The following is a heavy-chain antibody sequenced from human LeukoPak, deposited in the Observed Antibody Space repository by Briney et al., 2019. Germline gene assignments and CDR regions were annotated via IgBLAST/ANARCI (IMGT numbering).Heavy chain of an antibody. V-gene: IGHV4-59*08. J-gene: IGHJ3*01. CDR2: IYYTGTT. D-gene: IGHD3-16*01. CDR1: GGSISGTYY. Sequence: SETLSLTCTVSGGSISGTYYWSWIRQPPGKGLEWIGYIYYTGTTDSNPSLKTRVTISLDTSKNQFSLNLSSVTAADTAVYYCARRWVYDKRAFDAWGQGTMVTVSS. CDR3: ARRWVYDKRAFDA.